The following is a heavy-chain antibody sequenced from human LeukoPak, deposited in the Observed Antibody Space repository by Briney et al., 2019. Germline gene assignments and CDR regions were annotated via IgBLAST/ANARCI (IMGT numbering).Heavy chain of an antibody. Sequence: GGSLRLSCAASEFTVSSNYMSWVRQAPGKGLQWVSVIYPGSDIYYADSVKGRFIISRDISKNTVYLQMNSLRAEDTAVYYCARTYGDYVYILGYWGQGTLVTVSS. CDR1: EFTVSSNY. CDR3: ARTYGDYVYILGY. V-gene: IGHV3-53*01. CDR2: IYPGSDI. J-gene: IGHJ4*02. D-gene: IGHD4-17*01.